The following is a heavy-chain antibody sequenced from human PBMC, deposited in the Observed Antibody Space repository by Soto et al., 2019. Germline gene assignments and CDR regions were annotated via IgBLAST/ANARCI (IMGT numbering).Heavy chain of an antibody. Sequence: GESLKISCKGSGYSFTSYWISWVRQMPGKGLEWMGRIDPSDSYTNYSPSFQGHVTISADKSISTAYLQWSSLKASDTAMYYCARHMLSDYSSSPYDYWGQGTLVTVSS. CDR1: GYSFTSYW. CDR2: IDPSDSYT. CDR3: ARHMLSDYSSSPYDY. J-gene: IGHJ4*02. V-gene: IGHV5-10-1*01. D-gene: IGHD6-6*01.